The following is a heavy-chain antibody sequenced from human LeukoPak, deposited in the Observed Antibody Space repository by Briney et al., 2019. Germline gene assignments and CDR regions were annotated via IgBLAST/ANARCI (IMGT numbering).Heavy chain of an antibody. CDR2: ISSSTTYI. CDR1: EFIFSSYS. V-gene: IGHV3-21*01. Sequence: GGSLRLSCAASEFIFSSYSMNWIRQAPGKGLEWVSSISSSTTYIYYADSVKGRFTISRDNAKNSLYLQMNSLRAEDTAVYYCARDVGYWYFDLWGRGTLVTVSS. CDR3: ARDVGYWYFDL. D-gene: IGHD2-15*01. J-gene: IGHJ2*01.